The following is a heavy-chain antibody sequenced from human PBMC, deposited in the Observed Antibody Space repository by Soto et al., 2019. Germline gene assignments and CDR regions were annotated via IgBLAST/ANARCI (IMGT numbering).Heavy chain of an antibody. J-gene: IGHJ5*02. CDR3: AKVEMGWFAH. CDR1: GFSFGSYA. D-gene: IGHD2-8*01. Sequence: SLRLSCAGSGFSFGSYAMSWVRQAPGKGLEWVSTISGSGGHTYYADSVKGRFVVSRDNDKKTVYLHMNSLTGEDTAIYFCAKVEMGWFAHWGQGTKVTVSS. CDR2: ISGSGGHT. V-gene: IGHV3-23*01.